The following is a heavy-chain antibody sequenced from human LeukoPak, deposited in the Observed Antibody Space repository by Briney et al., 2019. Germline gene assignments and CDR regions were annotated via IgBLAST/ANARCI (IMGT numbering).Heavy chain of an antibody. D-gene: IGHD3-9*01. CDR3: ARSRGKYVLRYLDWLVFGY. CDR2: INPNSGGT. V-gene: IGHV1-2*02. Sequence: ALVKVSCKASGYTFTGYYMHWVRQAPGQGLEWMGWINPNSGGTNYAQKFQGRVTMTRDTSISTAYMELSRLRSDDTAVYYCARSRGKYVLRYLDWLVFGYWGQGTLVTVSS. CDR1: GYTFTGYY. J-gene: IGHJ4*02.